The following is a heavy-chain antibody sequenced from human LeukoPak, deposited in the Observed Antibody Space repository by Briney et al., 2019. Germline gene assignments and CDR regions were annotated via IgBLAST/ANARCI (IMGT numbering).Heavy chain of an antibody. CDR2: IYSGGST. D-gene: IGHD6-13*01. V-gene: IGHV3-66*01. Sequence: GGSLRLSCAASGFTVSSNYMSWVRQAPGKGLEWVSVIYSGGSTYYADSVKGRFTISRDDSKNTLYLQMNSLRAEDTAVYYCAKTSIAAAGTGIYYFDYWGQGTLVTVSS. J-gene: IGHJ4*02. CDR1: GFTVSSNY. CDR3: AKTSIAAAGTGIYYFDY.